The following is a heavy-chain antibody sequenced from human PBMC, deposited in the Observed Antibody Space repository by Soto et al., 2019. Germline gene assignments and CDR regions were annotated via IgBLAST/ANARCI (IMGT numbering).Heavy chain of an antibody. J-gene: IGHJ4*02. D-gene: IGHD1-20*01. V-gene: IGHV3-21*01. CDR3: ARDQYNWNVVHHFDY. CDR2: ISSSSSYI. Sequence: GGSLRLSCAASGFTFSSYSMNRVRQAPGKGLEWVSSISSSSSYIYYADSVKGRFTISRDNAKNSLYLQMNSQRAEDTDVYYCARDQYNWNVVHHFDYRGQGTLVTVSS. CDR1: GFTFSSYS.